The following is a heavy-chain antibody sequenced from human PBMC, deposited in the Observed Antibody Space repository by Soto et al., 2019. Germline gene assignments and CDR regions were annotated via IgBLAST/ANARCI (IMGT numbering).Heavy chain of an antibody. CDR2: IDPSDSYT. Sequence: GESLKISCKGSGYSFTSYWITWGRQMPGKGLEWMGRIDPSDSYTNYSPSFQGNVTISADKSISTAYLQWSRLQASDTAMYYCARPPKDCSTTSCYYYYGLAVWGKGTKVTV. CDR3: ARPPKDCSTTSCYYYYGLAV. D-gene: IGHD2-2*01. V-gene: IGHV5-10-1*01. CDR1: GYSFTSYW. J-gene: IGHJ6*04.